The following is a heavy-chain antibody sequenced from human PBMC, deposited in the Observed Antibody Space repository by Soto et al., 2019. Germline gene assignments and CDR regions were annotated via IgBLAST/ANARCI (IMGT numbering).Heavy chain of an antibody. D-gene: IGHD2-8*01. Sequence: QVQLVQSGAEVKKPGASVKVSCKASGYTFTGYYMHWVRHAPGQGLEWMGWINPNSGGTNYAQKFQGWVTLTRDTSISTAYMELSRLRSDDTAVYYCARGQNCTNGVCYRAGFDYWGQGTLVTVSS. CDR1: GYTFTGYY. J-gene: IGHJ4*02. CDR2: INPNSGGT. CDR3: ARGQNCTNGVCYRAGFDY. V-gene: IGHV1-2*04.